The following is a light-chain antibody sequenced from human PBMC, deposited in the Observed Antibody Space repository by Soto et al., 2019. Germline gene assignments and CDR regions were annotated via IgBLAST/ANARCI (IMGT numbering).Light chain of an antibody. CDR2: TNSDGYH. V-gene: IGLV4-69*01. J-gene: IGLJ3*02. CDR1: SRHSNYA. Sequence: QPVLTQSPSASASLGASVKLTCTLSSRHSNYAVAWDQLQTEKGPRLLMKTNSDGYHMKGVGIPDLFSGSASGAERYLTFSRLQSEDEADYYCETSGTDIAVFGGGTKVTVL. CDR3: ETSGTDIAV.